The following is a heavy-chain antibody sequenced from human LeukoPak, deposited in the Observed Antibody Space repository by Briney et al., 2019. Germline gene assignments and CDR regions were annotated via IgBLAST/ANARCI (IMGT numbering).Heavy chain of an antibody. CDR2: ITSSSSYT. V-gene: IGHV3-11*03. CDR3: VRNLGPDYYYGIDV. Sequence: GGSLRLSCVASGLTPREYKMCCVRQAPQKGLEWVSNITSSSSYTYYADSVKGRFTISRDNSKNTLYLQMNRLRAEDTAVYYCVRNLGPDYYYGIDVWGQGTTVTVSS. CDR1: GLTPREYK. J-gene: IGHJ6*02. D-gene: IGHD3-16*01.